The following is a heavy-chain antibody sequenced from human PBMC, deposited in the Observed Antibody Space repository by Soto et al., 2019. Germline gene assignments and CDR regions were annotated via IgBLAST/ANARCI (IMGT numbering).Heavy chain of an antibody. V-gene: IGHV4-59*01. D-gene: IGHD3-10*01. Sequence: PSETLSLTCTVSGGSISSYYWIWIRQPPGKGLEWIGYIYYSGSTNYNPSLKSRVTISVDTSKNQFSLKLSSVTAADTAVYYCASARYGSGSPFDYWGQGTLVTVSS. CDR1: GGSISSYY. CDR2: IYYSGST. CDR3: ASARYGSGSPFDY. J-gene: IGHJ4*02.